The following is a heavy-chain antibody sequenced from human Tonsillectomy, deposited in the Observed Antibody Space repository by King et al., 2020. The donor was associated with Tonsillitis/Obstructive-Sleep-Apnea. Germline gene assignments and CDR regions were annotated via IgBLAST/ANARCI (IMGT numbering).Heavy chain of an antibody. J-gene: IGHJ6*02. D-gene: IGHD2-8*01. CDR2: IDPSDSYT. CDR3: ARHVLQGTHPDGMDV. CDR1: GYSFTSYW. Sequence: EVQLVQSGAEVKKPGESLRISCKGSGYSFTSYWITWVRQMPGKGLEWMGRIDPSDSYTNYSPSFQDHVTISAAKSNSTAYLQWSSLKASDTSMYYCARHVLQGTHPDGMDVWGQGTTVTVSS. V-gene: IGHV5-10-1*01.